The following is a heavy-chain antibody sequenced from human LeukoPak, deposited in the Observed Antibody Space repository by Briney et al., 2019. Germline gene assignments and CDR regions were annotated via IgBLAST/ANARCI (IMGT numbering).Heavy chain of an antibody. CDR2: ISYDGSNK. CDR1: GFTFSSYA. V-gene: IGHV3-30-3*01. J-gene: IGHJ4*02. D-gene: IGHD5-24*01. Sequence: GGSLRLSCAASGFTFSSYAMHWVRQAPGKGLEWVAVISYDGSNKYYADSVKGRFTISRGNSKNTLYLQMNSLRAEDTAVYYCARDGRDGYNFDYWGQGTLVTVSS. CDR3: ARDGRDGYNFDY.